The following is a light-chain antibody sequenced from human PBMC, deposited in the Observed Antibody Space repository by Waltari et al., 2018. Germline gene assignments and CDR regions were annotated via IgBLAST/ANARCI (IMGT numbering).Light chain of an antibody. V-gene: IGKV1-17*01. CDR1: QGISNA. CDR2: AVS. Sequence: DIQMTQSPSSLSASVGDKVTIPCRASQGISNALAWYQQKPGKAPKLLIYAVSSLRSGVPSMFSGSGSETEFTLTFSCLPPEDFSVYYCQQRNRYPPNFWGGTKVEIK. CDR3: QQRNRYPPN. J-gene: IGKJ4*01.